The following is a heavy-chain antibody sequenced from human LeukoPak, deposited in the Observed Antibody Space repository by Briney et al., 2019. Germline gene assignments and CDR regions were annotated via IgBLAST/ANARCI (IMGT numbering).Heavy chain of an antibody. CDR2: ISYDGSNK. CDR3: ARGARLHWISSRGMDV. D-gene: IGHD1-1*01. V-gene: IGHV3-30-3*01. Sequence: GGSLRLSCAVSGLTFSNYWMHWVRQAPGKGLEWVAVISYDGSNKYYADSVKGRFTISRDNSKNTLYLQMNSLRAEDTAVYYCARGARLHWISSRGMDVWGKGTTVTVSS. J-gene: IGHJ6*04. CDR1: GLTFSNYW.